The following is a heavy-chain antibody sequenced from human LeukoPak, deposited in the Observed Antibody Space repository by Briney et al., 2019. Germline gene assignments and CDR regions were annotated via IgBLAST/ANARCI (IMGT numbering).Heavy chain of an antibody. Sequence: PSQTLSLTCTVPGGSISSGGYYWSWIRQPVGKGLEWIGHIYTSGSTNYNPSLKSRVTISVDTSKNQFSLKLSSVTAADTAVYYCARDRVVVTARQNYYMDVWGKGTTVTVSS. D-gene: IGHD2-15*01. J-gene: IGHJ6*03. V-gene: IGHV4-61*09. CDR1: GGSISSGGYY. CDR2: IYTSGST. CDR3: ARDRVVVTARQNYYMDV.